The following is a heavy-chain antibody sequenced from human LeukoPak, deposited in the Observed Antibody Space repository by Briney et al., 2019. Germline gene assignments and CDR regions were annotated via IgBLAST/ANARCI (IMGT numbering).Heavy chain of an antibody. CDR1: GFTFSSYA. J-gene: IGHJ4*02. Sequence: GGSLRLSCAASGFTFSSYAMSWVRQAPGKGLEWVSAISGSGGSTYYADSVKGRFTISRDDSKNTLYLQMNSLRAEDTAVYYCATGGYCSSTSCYPPIDYWGQGTLVTVSS. V-gene: IGHV3-23*01. CDR2: ISGSGGST. D-gene: IGHD2-2*01. CDR3: ATGGYCSSTSCYPPIDY.